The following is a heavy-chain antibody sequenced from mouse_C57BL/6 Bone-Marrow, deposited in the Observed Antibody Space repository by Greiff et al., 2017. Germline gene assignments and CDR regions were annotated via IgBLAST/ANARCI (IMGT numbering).Heavy chain of an antibody. CDR1: GYTFTSYW. D-gene: IGHD2-1*01. J-gene: IGHJ4*01. CDR2: IHPNSGST. V-gene: IGHV1-64*01. CDR3: SRERDGNYYAMDD. Sequence: QVQLQQPGAELVKPGASVKLSCKASGYTFTSYWMHWVKQRPGQGLEWIGMIHPNSGSTTYNEKFKSKATMTVDKSSSTAYMQLSSLTSEASAVYSCSRERDGNYYAMDDWGQGTSVTVSS.